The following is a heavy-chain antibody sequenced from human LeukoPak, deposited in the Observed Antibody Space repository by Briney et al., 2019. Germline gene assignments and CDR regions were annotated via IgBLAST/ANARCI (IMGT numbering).Heavy chain of an antibody. J-gene: IGHJ5*01. V-gene: IGHV3-7*01. D-gene: IGHD4-11*01. CDR3: AKEGAYPIVTYDS. CDR2: IKQDGSEK. CDR1: GFTFSSYW. Sequence: PGGSLRLSCAASGFTFSSYWMNWVRQAPGKGLEWVANIKQDGSEKYYVDSVKGRFTISRDNAKNSLYLRMNSLRAEDTAVYYCAKEGAYPIVTYDSWGQGTLVTVSS.